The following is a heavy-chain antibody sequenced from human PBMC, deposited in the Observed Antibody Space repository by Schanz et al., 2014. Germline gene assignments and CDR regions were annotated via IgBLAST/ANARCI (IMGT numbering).Heavy chain of an antibody. Sequence: VQLVESGGGVVRPGGSLRLSCAGSGFTFSNYAIHWVRQAPGKGLEWVSAINGNGGITYYADPVKGRFTISRDNSKNTLYLQMKSLRVEDTAVYYCVKDQGSYGSGSYSYFDYWGQGTLATVSS. CDR3: VKDQGSYGSGSYSYFDY. D-gene: IGHD3-10*01. J-gene: IGHJ4*02. V-gene: IGHV3-23*04. CDR1: GFTFSNYA. CDR2: INGNGGIT.